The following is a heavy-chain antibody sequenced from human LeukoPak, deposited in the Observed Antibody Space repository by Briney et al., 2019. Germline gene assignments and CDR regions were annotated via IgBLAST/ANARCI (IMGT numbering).Heavy chain of an antibody. Sequence: GGPLRFSFGASDLTFSTNGMGWVGKAPGKGRGGGANIKQEGVEKYYVDSVKGRFTISRTNAKNSLYLQMNSLRAEDTAVYYCARSTISGWFHAFDIWGQGTMVTVSS. CDR2: IKQEGVEK. CDR1: DLTFSTNG. D-gene: IGHD6-19*01. V-gene: IGHV3-7*01. CDR3: ARSTISGWFHAFDI. J-gene: IGHJ3*02.